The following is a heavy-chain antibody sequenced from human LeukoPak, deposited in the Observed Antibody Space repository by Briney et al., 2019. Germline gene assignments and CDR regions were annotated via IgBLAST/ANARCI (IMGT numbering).Heavy chain of an antibody. J-gene: IGHJ3*02. CDR1: GSIFTSYW. D-gene: IGHD5-24*01. CDR2: IYPGDSDT. Sequence: GASLQISCKASGSIFTSYWSGWVRQLPGKGLEWMGIIYPGDSDTTYSPSFQGQVTISADKSISTAYLQWSSVKASDTAMYYCARRGCGGDGYCDAFDIWGQGTMVTVSS. CDR3: ARRGCGGDGYCDAFDI. V-gene: IGHV5-51*01.